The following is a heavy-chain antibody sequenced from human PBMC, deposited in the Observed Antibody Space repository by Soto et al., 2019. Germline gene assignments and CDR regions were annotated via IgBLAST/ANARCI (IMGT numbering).Heavy chain of an antibody. CDR2: ISAYNGNT. J-gene: IGHJ6*02. D-gene: IGHD6-13*01. Sequence: QVQLVQSGAEVKKPGASVKVSCKASGYTFTSYGISWVRQAPGQGLEWMGWISAYNGNTNYAQKLQGRVTMTTDTSTRTAYMELRSLRSDDTAVYYCARDVRRGIAAAGSRVGDVWGQGTTVTVSS. CDR1: GYTFTSYG. V-gene: IGHV1-18*01. CDR3: ARDVRRGIAAAGSRVGDV.